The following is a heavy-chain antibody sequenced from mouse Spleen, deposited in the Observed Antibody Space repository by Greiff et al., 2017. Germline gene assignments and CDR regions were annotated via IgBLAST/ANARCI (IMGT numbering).Heavy chain of an antibody. CDR3: AKKEDWYGNYVYFDY. CDR1: GYTFTSYT. D-gene: IGHD2-10*02. CDR2: INPSSGYT. V-gene: IGHV1-4*01. J-gene: IGHJ2*01. Sequence: QVQLQQSGAELARPGASVKMSCKASGYTFTSYTMHWVKQRPGQGLEWIGYINPSSGYTKYNQKFKDKATLTADKSSSTAYMQLSSLTSEDSAVYYCAKKEDWYGNYVYFDYWGQGTTLTVSS.